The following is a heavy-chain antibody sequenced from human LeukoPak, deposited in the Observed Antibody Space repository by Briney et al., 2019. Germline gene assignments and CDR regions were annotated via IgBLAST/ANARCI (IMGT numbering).Heavy chain of an antibody. CDR3: ATRSKANLGSGFGS. J-gene: IGHJ4*02. V-gene: IGHV4-59*01. D-gene: IGHD3-16*01. Sequence: SETLSLTCTVSGGSISNYYYSWIRQSPGTGLEWMGYVFYNGWTNYNTYLESRATLSLDTSSNQFSLRLTSVTAADTAVYYCATRSKANLGSGFGSWGQGILVIVSS. CDR2: VFYNGWT. CDR1: GGSISNYY.